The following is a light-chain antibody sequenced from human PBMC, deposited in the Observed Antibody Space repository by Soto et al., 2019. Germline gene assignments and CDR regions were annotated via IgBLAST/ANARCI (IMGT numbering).Light chain of an antibody. CDR1: SGHSNYA. J-gene: IGLJ2*01. CDR2: VNRDGSH. CDR3: QTWGTGVHI. V-gene: IGLV4-69*01. Sequence: QPVLTQSPSASASLGASVKLTCTLSSGHSNYAIAWHQQQPEKGPRFLMKVNRDGSHSKGGVTPDRLSGSSSGAARHLTTPSLQSEDEADYYCQTWGTGVHIFGGGTKLTVL.